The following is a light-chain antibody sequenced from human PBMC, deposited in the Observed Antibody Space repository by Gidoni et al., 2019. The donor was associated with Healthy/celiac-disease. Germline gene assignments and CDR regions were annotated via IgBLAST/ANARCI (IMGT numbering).Light chain of an antibody. J-gene: IGKJ1*01. CDR1: QSVSSSY. CDR2: CAS. CDR3: QQYGSSPLT. Sequence: IVLTPSPGTRSLSRGERATLSCRASQSVSSSYLAWYHQKPCKAPRLLIYCASRRDTVIPDRFCGIWSGTDFTLTISRLEPEDFAVYYCQQYGSSPLTFGQGTKVEIK. V-gene: IGKV3-20*01.